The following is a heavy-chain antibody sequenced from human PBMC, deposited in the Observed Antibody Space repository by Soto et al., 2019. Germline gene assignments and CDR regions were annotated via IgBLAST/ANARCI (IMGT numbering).Heavy chain of an antibody. CDR2: VYYTGST. J-gene: IGHJ4*02. D-gene: IGHD6-19*01. Sequence: SEPLCLPCSVSVGSISGSYWGWMRQSPGKGLEWLGYVYYTGSTNYSPSLRSRVSISVDTSKNEFSLRLSSVTAADTAVYFCARSVAVPGAHIDYWGQGTQVTVSS. CDR1: VGSISGSY. V-gene: IGHV4-59*01. CDR3: ARSVAVPGAHIDY.